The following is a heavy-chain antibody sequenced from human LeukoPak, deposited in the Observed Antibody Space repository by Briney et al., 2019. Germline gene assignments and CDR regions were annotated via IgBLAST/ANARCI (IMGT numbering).Heavy chain of an antibody. CDR3: ARSPYGSGSYTH. CDR1: GGSISSSSFY. J-gene: IGHJ4*02. V-gene: IGHV4-39*01. CDR2: ISYTGST. D-gene: IGHD3-10*01. Sequence: PSETLSLTCSVSGGSISSSSFYWGWIRQPPGKGLEWIGSISYTGSTYYNPSLKSRVTISVDTSKNQFSLRLNSVTAADTAMYYCARSPYGSGSYTHWGQGTLVTVSS.